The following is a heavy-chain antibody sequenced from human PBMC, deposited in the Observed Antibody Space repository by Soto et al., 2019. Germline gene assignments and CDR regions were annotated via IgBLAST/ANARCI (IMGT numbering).Heavy chain of an antibody. V-gene: IGHV1-2*04. CDR2: INPNSGGT. CDR3: ARDPSGITIFGVVTTYNWFDP. D-gene: IGHD3-3*01. Sequence: ASVKVSCKASGYTFTGYYMHWVRQAPGQGLEWMGWINPNSGGTNYAQKFQGWVTMTRDTSISTAYMELSRLRSDDTAVYYCARDPSGITIFGVVTTYNWFDPWGQGTLVTVSS. J-gene: IGHJ5*02. CDR1: GYTFTGYY.